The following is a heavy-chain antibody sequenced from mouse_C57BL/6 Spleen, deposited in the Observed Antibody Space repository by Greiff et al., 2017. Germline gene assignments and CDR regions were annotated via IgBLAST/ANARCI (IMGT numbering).Heavy chain of an antibody. D-gene: IGHD1-1*01. CDR3: ARASTVDYAMDY. CDR2: IYPGDGDT. Sequence: VKLQESGPELVKPGASVKISCKASGYAFSSSWMNWVKQRPGKGLEWIGRIYPGDGDTNYNGKFKGKATLTADKSSSTAYMQLSSLTSEDSAVYFCARASTVDYAMDYWGQGTSVTVSS. J-gene: IGHJ4*01. CDR1: GYAFSSSW. V-gene: IGHV1-82*01.